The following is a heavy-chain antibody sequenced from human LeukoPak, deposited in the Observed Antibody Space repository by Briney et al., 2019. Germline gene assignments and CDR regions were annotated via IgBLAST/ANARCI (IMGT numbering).Heavy chain of an antibody. CDR1: GGSFSGYY. CDR2: INHSGST. CDR3: ARGGWQIGSRYFDY. J-gene: IGHJ4*02. V-gene: IGHV4-34*01. Sequence: SETLSLTCAVYGGSFSGYYWSWIRQPPGKGLEWIGEINHSGSTNYNPSLKSRVTISVDTSKNQFSLKLSSVTAADTAVYYCARGGWQIGSRYFDYWGQGTRVTVSS. D-gene: IGHD3-10*01.